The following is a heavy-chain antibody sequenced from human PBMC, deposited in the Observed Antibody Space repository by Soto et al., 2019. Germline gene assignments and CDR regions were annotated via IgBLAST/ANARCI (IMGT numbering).Heavy chain of an antibody. Sequence: QVQLVQSGAEVKKPGSSVKVSCKASGGTFSSYAISWVRQAPGQGLEWMGGIIPIFGTANYAQKFQGRVPITADVSTSTAYMELSSLRSEDTAVYYCARRQKMSSISRYDYYYYGMDVLGQGTTVTVSS. CDR3: ARRQKMSSISRYDYYYYGMDV. D-gene: IGHD6-13*01. CDR2: IIPIFGTA. V-gene: IGHV1-69*01. J-gene: IGHJ6*02. CDR1: GGTFSSYA.